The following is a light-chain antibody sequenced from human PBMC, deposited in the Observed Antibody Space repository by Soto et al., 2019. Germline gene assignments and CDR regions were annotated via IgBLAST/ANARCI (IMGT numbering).Light chain of an antibody. CDR3: QQYGSSPRALT. J-gene: IGKJ4*01. CDR1: QSVSNS. CDR2: GAS. V-gene: IGKV3-20*01. Sequence: EIVLTQSPATLSLSPGERATLSCRASQSVSNSLAWYQQKPGQAPRLLIYGASTRATGIPARFSGSGSGTDFTLTISRLEPEDFAVYYCQQYGSSPRALTFGGGTKVDIK.